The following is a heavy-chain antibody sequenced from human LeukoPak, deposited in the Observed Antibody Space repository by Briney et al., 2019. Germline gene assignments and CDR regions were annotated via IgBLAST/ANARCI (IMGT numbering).Heavy chain of an antibody. Sequence: ASVKVSCKASGYTFTGYGISWVRQAPGQGLEWMGWISAYNGNTNYAQKLQGRVTMTTDTSTSTAYMELRSLRSDDTAVYYCARSKPVESWFDPWGQGTLVTVSS. CDR3: ARSKPVESWFDP. D-gene: IGHD1-14*01. J-gene: IGHJ5*02. CDR1: GYTFTGYG. CDR2: ISAYNGNT. V-gene: IGHV1-18*04.